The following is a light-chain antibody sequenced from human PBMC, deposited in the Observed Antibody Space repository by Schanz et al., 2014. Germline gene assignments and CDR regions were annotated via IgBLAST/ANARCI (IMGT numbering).Light chain of an antibody. Sequence: QSVLTQPPSMSGAPGQRVTISCTGSSSNLGAGYDVHWFQQLPGTAPKLLIYDNNKRPSGIPDRFSGSKSGTSATLGITGLQTGDEADYYCGTWDSSLSAGVFGGGTKLTVL. CDR2: DNN. V-gene: IGLV1-51*01. CDR3: GTWDSSLSAGV. J-gene: IGLJ3*02. CDR1: SSNLGAGYD.